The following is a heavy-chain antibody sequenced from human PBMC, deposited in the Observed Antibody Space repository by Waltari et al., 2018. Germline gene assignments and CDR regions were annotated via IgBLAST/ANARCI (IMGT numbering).Heavy chain of an antibody. Sequence: QLQLQESGPGLGKPSETLSLTCIVSGGSITSNRHYWAWIRQPPGQGLEWIGTMSYNGATYSSPSLKSRVTLSRDTSKNHLSLKLGSVTAADTVVYYCATYIGASIGTAAFDVWGQGTMVTVSS. CDR2: MSYNGAT. CDR3: ATYIGASIGTAAFDV. D-gene: IGHD5-12*01. CDR1: GGSITSNRHY. V-gene: IGHV4-39*02. J-gene: IGHJ3*01.